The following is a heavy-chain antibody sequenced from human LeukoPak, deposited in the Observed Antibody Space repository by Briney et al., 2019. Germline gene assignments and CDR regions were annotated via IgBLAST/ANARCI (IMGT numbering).Heavy chain of an antibody. V-gene: IGHV3-30*18. D-gene: IGHD3-10*01. CDR2: ISYDGSNK. Sequence: PGGSLRLSCAASAFTFSSYGMHWVRQAPGKGLEWVAVISYDGSNKYYADSVKGRFTISRDNSKNTLYLQMNSLRAEDTAVYYCAKGVLGSGSYYPPYFDYWGQGTLVTVSS. CDR3: AKGVLGSGSYYPPYFDY. J-gene: IGHJ4*02. CDR1: AFTFSSYG.